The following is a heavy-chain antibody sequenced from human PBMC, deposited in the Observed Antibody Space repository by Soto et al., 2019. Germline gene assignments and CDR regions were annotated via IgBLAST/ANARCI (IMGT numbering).Heavy chain of an antibody. CDR3: ARDPVVADKQAGYYYYGMDV. D-gene: IGHD2-15*01. J-gene: IGHJ6*02. CDR2: IIPIFGTA. CDR1: GGTFSSYA. Sequence: GASVKVSCKASGGTFSSYAISWVRQAPGQGLEWMGGIIPIFGTANYAQKFQGRVTITADESTSTAYMELSSLRSEDTAVYYCARDPVVADKQAGYYYYGMDVWGQGTTVTVSS. V-gene: IGHV1-69*13.